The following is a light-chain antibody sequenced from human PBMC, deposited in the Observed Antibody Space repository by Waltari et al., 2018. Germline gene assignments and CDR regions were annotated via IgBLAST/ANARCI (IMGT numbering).Light chain of an antibody. CDR3: QQRRSWPLT. J-gene: IGKJ4*01. CDR2: DAS. V-gene: IGKV3-11*01. CDR1: QRFGTY. Sequence: RRASQRFGTYLAWYQQRPGQSPRLLIYDASYRATGIPARFSGSGSETDFTLTISSLQPEDFAVYYCQQRRSWPLTFGGGTRVQI.